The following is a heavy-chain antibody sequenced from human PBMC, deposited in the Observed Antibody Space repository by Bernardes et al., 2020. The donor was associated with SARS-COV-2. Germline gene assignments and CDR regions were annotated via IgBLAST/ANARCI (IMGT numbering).Heavy chain of an antibody. Sequence: SETLSLTCTVAGGSISSEDCYWSWIRQPPGRGLEWIGYIYYRGDIHYNPSLESRVTMSVDTSKNQFSLKLTSVTAADTAVYYCARDKGEFWRAYIDSWGQGTLVSVSS. D-gene: IGHD3-3*01. J-gene: IGHJ4*02. CDR3: ARDKGEFWRAYIDS. V-gene: IGHV4-30-4*01. CDR1: GGSISSEDCY. CDR2: IYYRGDI.